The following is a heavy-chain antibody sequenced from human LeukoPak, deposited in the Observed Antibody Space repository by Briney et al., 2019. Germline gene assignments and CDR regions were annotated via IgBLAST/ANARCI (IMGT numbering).Heavy chain of an antibody. CDR3: AKGLFQNGGFSDYFDY. CDR2: ISYVGTNK. Sequence: PGVSLRLSCAASGFTFSTYWMHWVRDAPGKGLQWVAAISYVGTNKFYADSVQGRFTISRDNSKNTLYLQMNSLRAEDTAVYYCAKGLFQNGGFSDYFDYWGQGTLVTVSS. CDR1: GFTFSTYW. J-gene: IGHJ4*02. V-gene: IGHV3-30*18. D-gene: IGHD2/OR15-2a*01.